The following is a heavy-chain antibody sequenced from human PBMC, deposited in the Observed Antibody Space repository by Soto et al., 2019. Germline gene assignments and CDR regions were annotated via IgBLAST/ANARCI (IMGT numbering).Heavy chain of an antibody. V-gene: IGHV5-10-1*01. CDR1: GGSVSSYW. CDR3: ARPSAIQYPAGIPYSGTAV. J-gene: IGHJ6*03. D-gene: IGHD2-15*01. CDR2: IDPSDAYT. Sequence: VKISGEGSGGSVSSYWSSWVRRMPCKCLQWMGMIDPSDAYTNYSPSFQGHVTISADKSISTAYLQWSSLKASDTAMDYCARPSAIQYPAGIPYSGTAVRGKRTT.